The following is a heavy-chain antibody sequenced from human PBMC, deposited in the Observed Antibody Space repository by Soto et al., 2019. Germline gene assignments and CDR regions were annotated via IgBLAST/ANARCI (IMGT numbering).Heavy chain of an antibody. V-gene: IGHV3-21*01. Sequence: GGSLRLSCAASGFTFSIYSMNWVRHAPGKGLEWVSSISSSSSYIYYADSVKGRFTISRDNAKNSLYLQMNSLRAEDTAVYYCARGGIDYYDSSGYPYYFDYWGQGTLVTVSS. CDR3: ARGGIDYYDSSGYPYYFDY. D-gene: IGHD3-22*01. J-gene: IGHJ4*02. CDR1: GFTFSIYS. CDR2: ISSSSSYI.